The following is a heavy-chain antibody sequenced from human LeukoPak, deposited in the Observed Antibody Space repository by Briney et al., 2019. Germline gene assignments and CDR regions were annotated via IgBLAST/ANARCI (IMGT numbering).Heavy chain of an antibody. J-gene: IGHJ6*02. Sequence: ASVKVSCKASGYTFTGYYMHWVRQAPGQGLEWMGRIKPNSGATNYAQKFQGRVTMTGDTSISTAYMELSRLRSDDTAVYYCARPLGVIADYYYGLDVWGQGTTVTVSS. CDR2: IKPNSGAT. CDR1: GYTFTGYY. V-gene: IGHV1-2*02. CDR3: ARPLGVIADYYYGLDV. D-gene: IGHD2/OR15-2a*01.